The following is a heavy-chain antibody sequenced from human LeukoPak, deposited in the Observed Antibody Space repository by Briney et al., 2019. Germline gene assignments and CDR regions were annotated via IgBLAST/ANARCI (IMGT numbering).Heavy chain of an antibody. D-gene: IGHD5-24*01. CDR2: ISYSGRT. Sequence: SETLSLTCTVSGGSISSSSYYWVWIRQPPGKGVEWIATISYSGRTYYNPSLKSRVTISVDTSKNQFSLKLSSVTAADTAVYYCTTNRDGYKPFDYWGQGSLVTVSS. CDR1: GGSISSSSYY. V-gene: IGHV4-39*01. J-gene: IGHJ4*02. CDR3: TTNRDGYKPFDY.